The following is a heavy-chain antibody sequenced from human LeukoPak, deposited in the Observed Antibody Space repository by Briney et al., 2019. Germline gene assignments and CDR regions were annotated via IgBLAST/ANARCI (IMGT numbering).Heavy chain of an antibody. CDR3: ARDRLTIFGVVIGWFDP. V-gene: IGHV1-24*01. J-gene: IGHJ5*02. Sequence: ASVKVSCKVSGYTLIELSMHWVRQAPGKGLEWMGGFDPEDGEIIYAQKLQGRVTMTTDTSMSTAYMELRSLRSDDTAVYYCARDRLTIFGVVIGWFDPWGQGTLVTVSS. D-gene: IGHD3-3*01. CDR1: GYTLIELS. CDR2: FDPEDGEI.